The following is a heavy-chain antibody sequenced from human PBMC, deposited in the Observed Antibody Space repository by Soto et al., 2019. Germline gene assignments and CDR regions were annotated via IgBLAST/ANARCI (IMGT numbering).Heavy chain of an antibody. D-gene: IGHD6-13*01. J-gene: IGHJ6*02. CDR2: IYYSGST. CDR1: GGSISFSY. V-gene: IGHV4-59*12. Sequence: SETLSLTCAVSGGSISFSYWSWIRQPPGKGLEWIGSIYYSGSTSYIPSLKSRVTISVDTSKNQFSLKLSSVTAADTAVYFCARAPSLRYVAAAPYGMDVWGQGTTVTV. CDR3: ARAPSLRYVAAAPYGMDV.